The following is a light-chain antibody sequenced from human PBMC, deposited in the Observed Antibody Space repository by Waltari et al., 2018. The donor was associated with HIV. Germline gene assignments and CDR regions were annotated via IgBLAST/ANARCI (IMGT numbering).Light chain of an antibody. Sequence: VVLTQSPCPLSLSPGETAILSYRANRSIKSTFLVWYQQKPGQPPRLLTYSASTRAVGIPDRFTASGSGTDFTLTISRLEPEDFAVYFCQQCGTEPRSFGQGT. CDR3: QQCGTEPRS. J-gene: IGKJ2*03. V-gene: IGKV3-20*01. CDR1: RSIKSTF. CDR2: SAS.